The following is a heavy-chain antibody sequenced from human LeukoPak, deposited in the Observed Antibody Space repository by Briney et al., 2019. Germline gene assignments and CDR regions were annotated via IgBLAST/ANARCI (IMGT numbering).Heavy chain of an antibody. CDR3: ARDRGYCSSTNCPVDF. J-gene: IGHJ4*02. CDR2: ISTYNGNT. D-gene: IGHD2-2*01. CDR1: GGTFSSYA. V-gene: IGHV1-18*01. Sequence: GASVKVSCKASGGTFSSYAISWVRQAPGQGLEWMGWISTYNGNTNYAQKFQGRVTMTTDTSTSTAYMELRSLRSDDTAVYYCARDRGYCSSTNCPVDFWGQGTLVTVSS.